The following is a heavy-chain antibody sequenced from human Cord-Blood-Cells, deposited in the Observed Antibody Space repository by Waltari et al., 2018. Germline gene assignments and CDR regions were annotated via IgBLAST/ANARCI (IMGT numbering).Heavy chain of an antibody. CDR3: ARDFKPYSGSYFDY. D-gene: IGHD1-26*01. CDR2: IYHSGST. Sequence: QVQLQESGPGLVKPSETLSLTCAVSGYSISSGYYWGWILQPPGKGLEWIGSIYHSGSTYYNPSLKSRVTISVDTSKNQFSLKLSSVTAADTAVYYCARDFKPYSGSYFDYWGQGTLVTVSS. CDR1: GYSISSGYY. V-gene: IGHV4-38-2*02. J-gene: IGHJ4*02.